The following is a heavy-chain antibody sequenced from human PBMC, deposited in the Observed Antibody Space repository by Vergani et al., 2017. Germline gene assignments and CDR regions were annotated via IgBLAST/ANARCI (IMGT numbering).Heavy chain of an antibody. CDR2: INPNSGGT. J-gene: IGHJ4*02. D-gene: IGHD2-2*01. Sequence: QVQLVQSGAEVKKPGASVTVSCKASGYTFTGYYMHWVRQAPGQGLEWMGWINPNSGGTNYAQKFQGRVTMTRDTSISTAYMELSRLRSDDTAVYYCARRLGYCSSTSCYGERGLDYWGEGTLVTVSS. CDR1: GYTFTGYY. V-gene: IGHV1-2*02. CDR3: ARRLGYCSSTSCYGERGLDY.